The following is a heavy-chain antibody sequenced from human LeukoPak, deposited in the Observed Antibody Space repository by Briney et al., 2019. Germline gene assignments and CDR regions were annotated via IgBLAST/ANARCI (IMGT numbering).Heavy chain of an antibody. CDR1: EDNFSAYY. CDR2: INPNSGDT. V-gene: IGHV1-2*02. J-gene: IGHJ4*02. CDR3: ANSFDN. Sequence: ASVKVSCKTSEDNFSAYYMHWVRQAPGQGLEWMGWINPNSGDTKYEHKFQDRVTLTRDTSLSTAYMEMRGLKSADTAVYYCANSFDNWGQGTLVTVSS.